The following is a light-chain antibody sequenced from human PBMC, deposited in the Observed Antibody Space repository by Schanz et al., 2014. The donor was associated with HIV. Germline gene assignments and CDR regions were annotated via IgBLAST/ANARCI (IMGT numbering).Light chain of an antibody. CDR2: DVS. J-gene: IGLJ2*01. CDR3: GSYAGGKAVV. CDR1: NSDIGGFNF. Sequence: QSALTQPAFVSGSPGQSITISCTGTNSDIGGFNFVSWYRQHPGKAPKLIIFDVSERPSAVPDRFSGSKSGNTASLTVSGLQAEDEADYYCGSYAGGKAVVFGGGTKLTVL. V-gene: IGLV2-8*01.